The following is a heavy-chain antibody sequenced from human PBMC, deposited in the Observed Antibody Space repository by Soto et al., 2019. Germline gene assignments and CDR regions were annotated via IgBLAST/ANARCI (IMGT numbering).Heavy chain of an antibody. J-gene: IGHJ6*02. Sequence: QVQLQESGPGLVEPSQTLSLTCTVSGVSISSGAYYWSWIRQLPGKGLEWIAYMYYTGSTFYNPSLKSRVSMSVATSNSQLSLKLSSVTTADTAVYYCATIGGATLSRTGPPSLYYKYGMDVWGQGTTVIVSS. D-gene: IGHD5-12*01. CDR2: MYYTGST. CDR1: GVSISSGAYY. V-gene: IGHV4-31*03. CDR3: ATIGGATLSRTGPPSLYYKYGMDV.